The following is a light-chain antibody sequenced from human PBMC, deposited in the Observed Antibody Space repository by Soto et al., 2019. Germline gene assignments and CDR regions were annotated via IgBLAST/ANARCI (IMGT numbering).Light chain of an antibody. Sequence: EVVLTQSPSTLSVSPGERAPLSCRASQTVSRSLAWYQQKPGQAPRLLIYGASTRATGIPARFSGSGSGTDVTLTISSLEPEDFAVSYCQQRSNWPPITFGQGTRLEI. J-gene: IGKJ5*01. CDR3: QQRSNWPPIT. CDR2: GAS. CDR1: QTVSRS. V-gene: IGKV3-11*01.